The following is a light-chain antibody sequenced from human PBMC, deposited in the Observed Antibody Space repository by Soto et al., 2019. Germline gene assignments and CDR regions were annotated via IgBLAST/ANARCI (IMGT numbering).Light chain of an antibody. J-gene: IGKJ5*01. V-gene: IGKV3D-20*02. CDR2: GES. Sequence: VLTQSPVTLSASRGERATLSCITIHNITSTYLAWYQQKPGQAPRLLIYGESSRATGIPDRFSGSGSETDFTLTISSLEPEDFAVYYCQQRGSWPPSITFGQGRRLEI. CDR3: QQRGSWPPSIT. CDR1: HNITSTY.